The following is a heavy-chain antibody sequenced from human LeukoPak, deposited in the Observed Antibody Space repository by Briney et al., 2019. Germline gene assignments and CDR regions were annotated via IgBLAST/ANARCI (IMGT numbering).Heavy chain of an antibody. J-gene: IGHJ4*02. CDR3: VRGYYYGSGSYYTDDY. CDR2: IYYSGST. Sequence: SETLSLTCTVSGGAISSSSYYWGWIRQPPGKGLEWIGSIYYSGSTYYNPSLKSRVTISVDTSKNQFSLKLSSVTAADTAVYYCVRGYYYGSGSYYTDDYWGQGTLVTVSS. V-gene: IGHV4-39*01. CDR1: GGAISSSSYY. D-gene: IGHD3-10*01.